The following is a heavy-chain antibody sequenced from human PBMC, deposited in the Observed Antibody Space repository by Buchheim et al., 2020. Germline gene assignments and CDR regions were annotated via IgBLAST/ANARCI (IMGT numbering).Heavy chain of an antibody. J-gene: IGHJ2*01. D-gene: IGHD6-6*01. CDR2: ISGSGGST. Sequence: EAQLLESGGGLVQPGGSLRLSCAASGFTFSSYAMSWVRQAPGKGLEWVSAISGSGGSTYYADSVKGRFTISRDNSKNTLYLQMNSLRAEDTAVYYCAKVEVLSSLILGPWYFDLWGRGTL. CDR1: GFTFSSYA. V-gene: IGHV3-23*01. CDR3: AKVEVLSSLILGPWYFDL.